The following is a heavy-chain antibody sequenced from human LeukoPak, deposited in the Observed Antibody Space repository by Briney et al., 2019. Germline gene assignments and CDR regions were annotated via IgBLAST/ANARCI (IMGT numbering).Heavy chain of an antibody. V-gene: IGHV4-31*03. CDR2: IYYSGST. D-gene: IGHD4-17*01. Sequence: SETLSLTCTVSGGSISSGGYYWSWIRQHPGKGLEWIGYIYYSGSTYYNPSLKSRVTISVDTSKNQFSLKLSSVTAADTAVYYCARSGTVTTWNYWGQGTLVTVSS. CDR3: ARSGTVTTWNY. J-gene: IGHJ4*02. CDR1: GGSISSGGYY.